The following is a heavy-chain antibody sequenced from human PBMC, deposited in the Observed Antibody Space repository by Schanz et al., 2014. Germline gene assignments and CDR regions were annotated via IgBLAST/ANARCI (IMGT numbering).Heavy chain of an antibody. D-gene: IGHD3-10*01. J-gene: IGHJ4*02. CDR1: GYSFTDYA. CDR2: ISGYNGDT. Sequence: QVQLVQSGVEVKRPGASVRVSCKASGYSFTDYAIHWVRQAPGQRLEWMGWISGYNGDTNYAPKFQDRVTMTTDTSTGITSLELRNLKSDDTAVYYCARDRVSFVRGPLGVDWGQGTQVIVSS. V-gene: IGHV1-18*01. CDR3: ARDRVSFVRGPLGVD.